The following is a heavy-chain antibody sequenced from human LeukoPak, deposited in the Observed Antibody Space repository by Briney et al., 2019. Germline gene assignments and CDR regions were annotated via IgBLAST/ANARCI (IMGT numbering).Heavy chain of an antibody. V-gene: IGHV4-59*01. CDR2: IYYSGST. CDR3: ARTYCSSTSCYAASGTDV. J-gene: IGHJ6*02. CDR1: GGSISSYY. D-gene: IGHD2-2*01. Sequence: PSETLSLTCTVSGGSISSYYWSWIRQPPGKGLEWIGYIYYSGSTNYNPSLKSRVTISVDTSKNQFSLKLSSVTAADTAVYYCARTYCSSTSCYAASGTDVWGQGTTVTVSS.